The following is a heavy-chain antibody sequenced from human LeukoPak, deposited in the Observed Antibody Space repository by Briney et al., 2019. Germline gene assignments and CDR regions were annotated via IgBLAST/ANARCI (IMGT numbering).Heavy chain of an antibody. Sequence: GGSLRLSCAASGFTFSSYAMHWVRRAPGKGLEWVAVISYDGSNKYYADSVKGRFTISRDNSKNTLYLQMNSLRAEDTAVYYCARGSPYCSGGSCYFEYFQHWGQGTLVTVSS. CDR1: GFTFSSYA. J-gene: IGHJ1*01. V-gene: IGHV3-30-3*01. CDR2: ISYDGSNK. D-gene: IGHD2-15*01. CDR3: ARGSPYCSGGSCYFEYFQH.